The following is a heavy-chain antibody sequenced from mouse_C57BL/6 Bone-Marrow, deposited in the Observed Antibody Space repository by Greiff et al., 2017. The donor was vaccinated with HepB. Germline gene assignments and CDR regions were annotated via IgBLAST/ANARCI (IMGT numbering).Heavy chain of an antibody. V-gene: IGHV1-15*01. CDR3: TSTTVPDFDY. CDR2: IDPETGGT. J-gene: IGHJ2*01. Sequence: VQLQQSGAELVRPGASVTLSCKASGYTFTDYEMHWVKQTPVHGLEWIGAIDPETGGTAYNQKFKGKAILTADKSSSTAYMELRSLTSEDSAVYYCTSTTVPDFDYWGQGTTLTVSS. D-gene: IGHD1-1*01. CDR1: GYTFTDYE.